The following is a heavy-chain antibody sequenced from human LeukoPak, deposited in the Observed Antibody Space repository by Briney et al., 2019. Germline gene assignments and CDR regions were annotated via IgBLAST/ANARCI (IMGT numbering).Heavy chain of an antibody. V-gene: IGHV4-59*01. D-gene: IGHD4-17*01. J-gene: IGHJ6*02. CDR1: GGSISTYY. CDR3: AREDPQTTVPEGMDV. Sequence: SQTLSLACSVSGGSISTYYWSWIRQPPGKGLEWIGYNYYTGTTNYNPSLRSRVTISVDTSRNQFSLRLSSVTAADTAVYYCAREDPQTTVPEGMDVWGHGTTVIVSS. CDR2: NYYTGTT.